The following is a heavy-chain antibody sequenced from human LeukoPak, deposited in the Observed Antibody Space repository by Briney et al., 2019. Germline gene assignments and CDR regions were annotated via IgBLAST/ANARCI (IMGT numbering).Heavy chain of an antibody. CDR3: ARVGYYDSSGYYFG. Sequence: ASVKVSCKASGYTFTSYGISWVRQAPGQGLEWMGWISAYNGNTNYAQKLQGRVTMTTDTSTSTAYMELRSLRSDDTALYYCARVGYYDSSGYYFGWGQGTLVTVSS. D-gene: IGHD3-22*01. J-gene: IGHJ4*02. V-gene: IGHV1-18*01. CDR1: GYTFTSYG. CDR2: ISAYNGNT.